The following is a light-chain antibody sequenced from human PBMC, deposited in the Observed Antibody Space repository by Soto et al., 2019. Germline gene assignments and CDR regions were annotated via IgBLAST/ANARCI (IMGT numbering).Light chain of an antibody. V-gene: IGLV2-11*01. Sequence: QSALTQPPSASGSPGQSVTISCTGTPSDVGGSNSVSWYQQHPGKAPNLMIYDVSKRPSGVPDRFSGSKSGNTASLTISGLQAEDEADYYCCSYAGGYTHAVFGGGTKLTVL. J-gene: IGLJ2*01. CDR1: PSDVGGSNS. CDR2: DVS. CDR3: CSYAGGYTHAV.